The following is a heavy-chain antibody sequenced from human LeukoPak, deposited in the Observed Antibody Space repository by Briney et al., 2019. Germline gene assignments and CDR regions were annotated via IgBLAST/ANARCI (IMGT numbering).Heavy chain of an antibody. CDR3: AKAGRYCSGGNCYLFDY. D-gene: IGHD2-15*01. J-gene: IGHJ4*02. CDR1: GFTFDDYA. Sequence: GGSLRLSCAASGFTFDDYAMHWVRQAPGKGLEWVSALSGSGGSTNYADSVKGRFTISRDNSKNTLYLQMNSLRAEDTAVYYCAKAGRYCSGGNCYLFDYWGQGTLVTVSS. V-gene: IGHV3-23*01. CDR2: LSGSGGST.